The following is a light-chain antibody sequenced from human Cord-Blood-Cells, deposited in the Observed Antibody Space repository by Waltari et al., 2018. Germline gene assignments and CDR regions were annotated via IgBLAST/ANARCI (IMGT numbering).Light chain of an antibody. CDR3: KQSYSTPFT. Sequence: DIQMTQSPSSLSASVGDRVTITCRASQSISSYLNWYQQKPGKAPKLLIYAASSLQSGVPSRFSGSGSGTDFTLTISSLQPEDFATYYCKQSYSTPFTFGPWTKVDIK. V-gene: IGKV1-39*01. J-gene: IGKJ3*01. CDR2: AAS. CDR1: QSISSY.